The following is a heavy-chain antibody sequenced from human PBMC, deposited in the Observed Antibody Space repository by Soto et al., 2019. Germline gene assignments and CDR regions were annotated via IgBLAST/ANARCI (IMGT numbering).Heavy chain of an antibody. CDR3: AATGCNYFGLDV. CDR1: DNTFTHYG. CDR2: ISGYNGNT. Sequence: ASVKVSCKASDNTFTHYGINWVRQAPGQGLEWMGWISGYNGNTKYAQKFQDRVTMTADTSTRTAFMEVRSLTSDDTGVYFCAATGCNYFGLDVWGQGTTVTVSS. J-gene: IGHJ6*02. D-gene: IGHD1-1*01. V-gene: IGHV1-18*01.